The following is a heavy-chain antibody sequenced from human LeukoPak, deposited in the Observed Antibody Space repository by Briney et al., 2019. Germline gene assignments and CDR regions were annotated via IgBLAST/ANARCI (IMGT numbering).Heavy chain of an antibody. CDR2: INPNSGGT. CDR3: ATSHY. J-gene: IGHJ4*02. CDR1: GYAFTGYY. Sequence: GASVKVSCKASGYAFTGYYLHWVRQAPGQGLEWMGWINPNSGGTNYAQRFQGRISMTRDTSISTAYMELNRLRSDDTAVYYCATSHYWGQGTLVTVSS. V-gene: IGHV1-2*02. D-gene: IGHD3-9*01.